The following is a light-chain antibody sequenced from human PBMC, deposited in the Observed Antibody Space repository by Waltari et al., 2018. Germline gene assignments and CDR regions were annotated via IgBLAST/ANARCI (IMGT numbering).Light chain of an antibody. V-gene: IGLV1-47*01. Sequence: QSVLTQPPSASGAPGQAVSISFSGGSTTITNYVFWYQQSPGTAPKLIVYKDYERPSGVPDRFSASKSGTSASLAISGLRSDDEADYYCATWDDSLNGWVFGGGTK. CDR2: KDY. CDR1: STTITNY. J-gene: IGLJ3*02. CDR3: ATWDDSLNGWV.